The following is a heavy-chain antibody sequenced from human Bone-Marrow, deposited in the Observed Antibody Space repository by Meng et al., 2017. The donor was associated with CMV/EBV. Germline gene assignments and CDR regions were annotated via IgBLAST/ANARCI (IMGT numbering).Heavy chain of an antibody. V-gene: IGHV1-46*01. Sequence: ASVKVSCKASGYTFTSYYMHWVRQAPGQGLEWMGIINPSGGSTSYAQKFQGRVTMTRDTSTSTVYMELSSLRSEDTAVYYCARGSPNWNDNYYYYYGMDVWGQGTTVTVSS. D-gene: IGHD1-1*01. CDR2: INPSGGST. CDR3: ARGSPNWNDNYYYYYGMDV. J-gene: IGHJ6*02. CDR1: GYTFTSYY.